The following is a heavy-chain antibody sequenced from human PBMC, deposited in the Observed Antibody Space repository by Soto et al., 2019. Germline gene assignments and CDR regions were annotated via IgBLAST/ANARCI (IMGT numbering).Heavy chain of an antibody. CDR1: GYTFTDYD. CDR2: VSPDNGNA. Sequence: RASVKVSCKTAGYTFTDYDINWVRQAPGQGLEWMGWVSPDNGNAGYAQHFQGRVTLTSDTSISTAYMELSSLTSEDTAVYYCEVTNGYWGQGTMVSVSS. V-gene: IGHV1-8*01. J-gene: IGHJ4*02. D-gene: IGHD2-21*02. CDR3: EVTNGY.